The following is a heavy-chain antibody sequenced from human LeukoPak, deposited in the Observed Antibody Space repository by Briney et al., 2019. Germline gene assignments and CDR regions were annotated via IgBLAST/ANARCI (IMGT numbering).Heavy chain of an antibody. D-gene: IGHD4-17*01. Sequence: PSEPLSLTCTVSGGSISSGGYYWSWIRQHPGKGLEWIGYIYYSGSTYYNPSLKSRVTISVDTSKNQFSLKLSSVTAADTAVYYCARKSTYGDYDGFYFDYWGQGTLVTVSS. CDR2: IYYSGST. CDR3: ARKSTYGDYDGFYFDY. V-gene: IGHV4-31*03. J-gene: IGHJ4*02. CDR1: GGSISSGGYY.